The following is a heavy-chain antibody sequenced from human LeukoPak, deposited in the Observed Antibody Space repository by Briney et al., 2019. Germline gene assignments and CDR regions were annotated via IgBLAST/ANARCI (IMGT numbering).Heavy chain of an antibody. Sequence: GGSLRLSCAASGFTFSSYSMSWVRQAPGKGLEWVANIKQDGSEKYYVDSVKGRFTISRDNAKNSLYLQMNSLRAEDTAVYYCASLYYDSSGYYYGFFDYWGQGTLVTVSS. CDR2: IKQDGSEK. D-gene: IGHD3-22*01. CDR3: ASLYYDSSGYYYGFFDY. V-gene: IGHV3-7*01. CDR1: GFTFSSYS. J-gene: IGHJ4*02.